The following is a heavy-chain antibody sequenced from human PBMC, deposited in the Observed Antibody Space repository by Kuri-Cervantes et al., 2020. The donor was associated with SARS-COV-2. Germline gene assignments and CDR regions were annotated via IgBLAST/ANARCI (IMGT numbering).Heavy chain of an antibody. V-gene: IGHV4-39*01. J-gene: IGHJ4*02. Sequence: SETLSLTCTVSGGSISSSRYYWGWIRQPPGKRLEWSGSIYYTGKTFYSPPLKTRVTISVDSSKNQFSLKLTSVTAADTAFYYCARQDYDFWTGDYDFWGQGNLVTVSS. CDR3: ARQDYDFWTGDYDF. CDR1: GGSISSSRYY. CDR2: IYYTGKT. D-gene: IGHD3-3*01.